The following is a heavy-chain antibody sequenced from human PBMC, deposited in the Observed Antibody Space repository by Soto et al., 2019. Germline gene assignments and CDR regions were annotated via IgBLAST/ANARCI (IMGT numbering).Heavy chain of an antibody. Sequence: SETLSLTCTVSGGTSSSYDGSWIRKPPGKGLEWIGSIYFSGSTNYNPSLKTRVTISLDKSKSQFSLKLNSVTAADSAVYFCARLEGLATISYYFDFWGQGALVTVSS. CDR1: GGTSSSYD. CDR3: ARLEGLATISYYFDF. D-gene: IGHD3-9*01. J-gene: IGHJ4*02. CDR2: IYFSGST. V-gene: IGHV4-59*08.